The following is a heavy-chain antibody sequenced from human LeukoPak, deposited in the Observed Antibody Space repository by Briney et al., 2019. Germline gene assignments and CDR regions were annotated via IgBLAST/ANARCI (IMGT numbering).Heavy chain of an antibody. V-gene: IGHV3-11*01. CDR2: ISSSGSTI. D-gene: IGHD2-8*02. CDR1: GFTFSDYY. CDR3: AKTESNFWWGDAFDI. J-gene: IGHJ3*02. Sequence: GGSLRLSCAASGFTFSDYYMSWIRQAPGKGLEWVSYISSSGSTIYYADSVKGRFTISRDNSKNTLYLQMNSLRAEDTAVYYCAKTESNFWWGDAFDIWGQGTMVTVSS.